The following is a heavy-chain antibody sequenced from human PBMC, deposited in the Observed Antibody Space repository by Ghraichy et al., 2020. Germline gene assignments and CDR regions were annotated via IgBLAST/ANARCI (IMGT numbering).Heavy chain of an antibody. CDR1: GFSISGSH. J-gene: IGHJ4*02. CDR3: TRQTDSCHDY. Sequence: GGSLRLSCAASGFSISGSHMHWVRQASGKGLEWVGHIRSRVDNYAAAYGASVEGRFTITRDESENKVFLQMHSLKIEDTAVYYCTRQTDSCHDYWGQGTLVT. CDR2: IRSRVDNYAA. D-gene: IGHD2-2*01. V-gene: IGHV3-73*01.